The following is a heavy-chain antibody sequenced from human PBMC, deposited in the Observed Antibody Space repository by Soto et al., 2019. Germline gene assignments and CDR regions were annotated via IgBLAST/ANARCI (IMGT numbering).Heavy chain of an antibody. V-gene: IGHV3-48*01. D-gene: IGHD2-15*01. Sequence: GGFLRLSCAASGFTFSSYSMNWVRQAPGKGLEWVSYISSSSSTIYYADSVKGRFTISRDNAKNSLYLQMNSLRAEDTAVYYCASIGYCSGGSCYGYEEVAYYFDYWGQGTLVTVSS. CDR1: GFTFSSYS. J-gene: IGHJ4*02. CDR2: ISSSSSTI. CDR3: ASIGYCSGGSCYGYEEVAYYFDY.